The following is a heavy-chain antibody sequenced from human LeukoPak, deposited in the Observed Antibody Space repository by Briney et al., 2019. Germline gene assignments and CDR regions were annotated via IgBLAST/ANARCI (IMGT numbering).Heavy chain of an antibody. V-gene: IGHV4-39*01. CDR1: GGSISSSSYY. Sequence: SETLSLTCTVSGGSISSSSYYWGWIRQPPGKGLEWIGSIYYSGSTYYNPSLKSRVTLSVDTSKNQFSLKLSSVTAADTAVYYCARHYGDTYPSLVYYFDYWGQGTLVTVSS. J-gene: IGHJ4*02. CDR3: ARHYGDTYPSLVYYFDY. D-gene: IGHD4-17*01. CDR2: IYYSGST.